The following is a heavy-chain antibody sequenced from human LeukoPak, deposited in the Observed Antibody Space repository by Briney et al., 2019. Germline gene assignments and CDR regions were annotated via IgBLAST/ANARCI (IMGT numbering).Heavy chain of an antibody. Sequence: GGSLRLSCAASGFTVSSNYMTWVRQAPGKGLEWVSGISWNSGSIGYADSVKGRFTISRDNAKNSLYLQMNSLRAEDTAVYYCARNLNSGWFIDLDYWGQGTLVTVSS. D-gene: IGHD6-19*01. V-gene: IGHV3-9*01. CDR3: ARNLNSGWFIDLDY. J-gene: IGHJ4*02. CDR2: ISWNSGSI. CDR1: GFTVSSNY.